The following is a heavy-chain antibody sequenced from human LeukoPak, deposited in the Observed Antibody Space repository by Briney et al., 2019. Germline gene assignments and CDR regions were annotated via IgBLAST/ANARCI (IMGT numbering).Heavy chain of an antibody. CDR1: GGTFSSYA. CDR3: ARSRAYYYGMDV. Sequence: ASVKVSCKASGGTFSSYAISWVRQAPGQGLEWMGGIIPIFGTANYAQKFQGRVTITADESTSTAYMELSSLRPEDTAVYYCARSRAYYYGMDVWGQGTTVTVSS. V-gene: IGHV1-69*13. J-gene: IGHJ6*02. CDR2: IIPIFGTA.